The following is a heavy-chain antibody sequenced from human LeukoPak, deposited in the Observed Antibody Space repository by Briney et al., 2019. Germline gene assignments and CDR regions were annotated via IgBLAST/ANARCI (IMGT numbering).Heavy chain of an antibody. Sequence: GGSLRRSCAASGFIFSSYGMHWVRQAPGKGLEWVAFIRYDGSNKYYADSMKGRFTISRDNSKNTLYLQMNSLRAENTAVYYCAKGGSGYFWDWFDPWGQGTLVTVSS. CDR2: IRYDGSNK. CDR1: GFIFSSYG. CDR3: AKGGSGYFWDWFDP. J-gene: IGHJ5*02. V-gene: IGHV3-30*02. D-gene: IGHD5-12*01.